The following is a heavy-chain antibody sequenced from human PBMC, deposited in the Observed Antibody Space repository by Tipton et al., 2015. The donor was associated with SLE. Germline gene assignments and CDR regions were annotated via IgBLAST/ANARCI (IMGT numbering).Heavy chain of an antibody. J-gene: IGHJ4*02. D-gene: IGHD5-18*01. CDR2: NFYSGST. Sequence: TLSLTCTVSGGSISTYYWSWIRQPPGKGLEWIGYNFYSGSTNYNLSLKSRVPISVATSNNQFSLKLSSVTAADTAVYYCARLLPGYSHGWYYFDYWGQGTLVTVSS. CDR3: ARLLPGYSHGWYYFDY. V-gene: IGHV4-59*08. CDR1: GGSISTYY.